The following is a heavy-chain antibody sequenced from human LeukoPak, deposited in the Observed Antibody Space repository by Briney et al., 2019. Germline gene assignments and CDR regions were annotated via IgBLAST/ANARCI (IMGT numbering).Heavy chain of an antibody. J-gene: IGHJ3*02. CDR3: AKDPRIVVVMKFVSPAFDI. V-gene: IGHV3-23*01. CDR2: ISGSGGST. D-gene: IGHD3-22*01. CDR1: GFTFSSYA. Sequence: HPGGSLRLSCVASGFTFSSYAMSWVRQAPGKGLEWVSAISGSGGSTYYADSVKGRFTTSRDNSKNTLYLQMNSLRAEDTAVYYCAKDPRIVVVMKFVSPAFDIWGQGAMVTVSS.